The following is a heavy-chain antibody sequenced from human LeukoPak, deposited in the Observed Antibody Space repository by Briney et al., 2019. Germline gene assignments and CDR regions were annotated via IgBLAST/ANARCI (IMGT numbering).Heavy chain of an antibody. CDR3: ARVLGGSYYYYYYMDV. Sequence: SETLSLTCTVSGYSISSGYYWGWIRQPPGEGLEWIGSIYHSGSTYYNPSLKSRVTISVDTSKNQFSLKLSSVTAADTAVYYCARVLGGSYYYYYYMDVWGKGTTVTVSS. V-gene: IGHV4-38-2*02. CDR2: IYHSGST. J-gene: IGHJ6*03. D-gene: IGHD1-26*01. CDR1: GYSISSGYY.